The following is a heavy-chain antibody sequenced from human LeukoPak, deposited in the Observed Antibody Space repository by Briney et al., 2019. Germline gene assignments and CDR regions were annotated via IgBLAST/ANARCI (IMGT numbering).Heavy chain of an antibody. CDR3: ARDLVGATRGSYYFDY. Sequence: PGGSLRLSCAASGFTFSSYSMNWVRQAPGKGLEWVSSISSSSSYIYYADSVKGRFTISRDNAKNSLYLQMNSLRAEDTAVYYCARDLVGATRGSYYFDYWGQGTLVTVSS. CDR1: GFTFSSYS. V-gene: IGHV3-21*01. D-gene: IGHD1-26*01. CDR2: ISSSSSYI. J-gene: IGHJ4*02.